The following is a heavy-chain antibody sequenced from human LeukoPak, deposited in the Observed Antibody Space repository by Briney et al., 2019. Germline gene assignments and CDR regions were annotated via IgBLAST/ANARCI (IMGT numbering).Heavy chain of an antibody. V-gene: IGHV3-23*01. D-gene: IGHD3-16*01. CDR3: AKVTGGDMITYGGLDY. CDR1: GFTFSSYA. J-gene: IGHJ4*02. Sequence: PGGSRRLSWAASGFTFSSYAMSWVRQAPGKGLEWVSAISGNGDITYYTDSVKGRFTISRDNSKNTLYLQMNSLRAEDTAVYYCAKVTGGDMITYGGLDYWGQGTLVTVSS. CDR2: ISGNGDIT.